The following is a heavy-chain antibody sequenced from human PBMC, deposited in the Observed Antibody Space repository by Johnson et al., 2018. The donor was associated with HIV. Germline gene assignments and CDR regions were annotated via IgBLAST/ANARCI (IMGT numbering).Heavy chain of an antibody. V-gene: IGHV3-25*03. D-gene: IGHD6-13*01. Sequence: VQLVDSGGGLAKPAWSPRLSCAASQFTFSSYYMNCVRQPPGNGLELVGQVNPNGGSTYLIDSGKDRFNVSRDNAKNTLYLQMNSLRAEDTAIYYCARGQLDNAFDIWGQGTMVTVSS. CDR1: QFTFSSYY. CDR2: VNPNGGST. CDR3: ARGQLDNAFDI. J-gene: IGHJ3*02.